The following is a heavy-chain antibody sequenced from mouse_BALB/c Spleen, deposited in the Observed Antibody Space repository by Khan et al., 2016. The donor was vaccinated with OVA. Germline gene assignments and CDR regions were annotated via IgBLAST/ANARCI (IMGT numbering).Heavy chain of an antibody. CDR1: GYTFTSYW. D-gene: IGHD1-2*01. Sequence: QVQLQQPGAELVMPGASVKMSCKASGYTFTSYWMHWVKQRPGQGLEWIGVIDPPDKYITYNQKFKDKATLTVNTSNSTAEVQHSSIKSEDSAVYYCTRGGRFITTATCFAVWGRGTLVTVSA. V-gene: IGHV1-59*01. CDR3: TRGGRFITTATCFAV. CDR2: IDPPDKYI. J-gene: IGHJ3*01.